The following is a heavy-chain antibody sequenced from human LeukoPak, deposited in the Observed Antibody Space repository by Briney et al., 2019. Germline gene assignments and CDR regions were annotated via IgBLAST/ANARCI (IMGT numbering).Heavy chain of an antibody. Sequence: GGSLRLSCAASGFTFSSYGMHGVRQAPGKGLEWVAFISYDGSQKYYADSVKGRFTISRDNSKNTLYLQMSSLRAEDTAVYHCVRRYCTSGLCYYDYWGQGALATVSS. V-gene: IGHV3-30*03. D-gene: IGHD2-8*01. CDR2: ISYDGSQK. J-gene: IGHJ4*02. CDR3: VRRYCTSGLCYYDY. CDR1: GFTFSSYG.